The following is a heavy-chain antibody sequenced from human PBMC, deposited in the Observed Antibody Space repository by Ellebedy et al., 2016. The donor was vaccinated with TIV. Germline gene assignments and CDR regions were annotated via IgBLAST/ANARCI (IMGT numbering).Heavy chain of an antibody. CDR3: ARGPNSFDY. CDR2: IWYDGSNK. V-gene: IGHV3-33*08. CDR1: GFTFSSYA. J-gene: IGHJ4*02. Sequence: GGSLRLXXAASGFTFSSYAMSWVRQAPGKGLEWVAVIWYDGSNKYYADSVKGRFTISRDNSKNTLYLQMNSLRAEDTAVYYCARGPNSFDYWGQGTLVTVSS.